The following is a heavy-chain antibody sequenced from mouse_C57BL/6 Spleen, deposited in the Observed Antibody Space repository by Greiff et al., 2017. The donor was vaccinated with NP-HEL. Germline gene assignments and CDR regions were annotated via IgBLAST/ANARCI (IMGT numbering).Heavy chain of an antibody. J-gene: IGHJ2*01. D-gene: IGHD2-3*01. CDR2: ISSGGSYT. CDR3: ARPDGPFDY. CDR1: GFTFSSYG. V-gene: IGHV5-6*01. Sequence: EVKLVESGGDLVKPGGSLKLSCAASGFTFSSYGMSWVRQTPDKRLEWVATISSGGSYTYYPDSVKGRFTISRDNAENTLYLQMSSLKSEDTAMYYCARPDGPFDYWGQGTTLTVSS.